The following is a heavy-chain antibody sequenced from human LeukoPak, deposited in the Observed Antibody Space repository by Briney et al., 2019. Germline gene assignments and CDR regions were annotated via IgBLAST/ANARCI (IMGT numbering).Heavy chain of an antibody. CDR1: GYTFTSYG. J-gene: IGHJ6*03. CDR2: ISAYNGNT. Sequence: ASVKVSCKACGYTFTSYGISWVRQAPGQGLEWMGWISAYNGNTNYVQKLQGRVTMTTDTSTSTAYMELRSLRSDDTAVYYCARDLQYYDFWSGYSPDYYMDVWGKGTTVTVSS. V-gene: IGHV1-18*01. CDR3: ARDLQYYDFWSGYSPDYYMDV. D-gene: IGHD3-3*01.